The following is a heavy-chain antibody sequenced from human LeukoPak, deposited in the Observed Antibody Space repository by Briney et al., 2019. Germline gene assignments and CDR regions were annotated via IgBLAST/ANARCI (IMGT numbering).Heavy chain of an antibody. CDR2: ISGSGSGGST. D-gene: IGHD3-10*01. Sequence: GGSLRLSCAASGFTFSSSAMSWVRQAPGKGLEWVSNISGSGSGGSTYYADSVKGRFTISRDNSKSTLYLQMNSLRAEDTAVYYCARVGVVDYWGQGTLVTVSS. CDR1: GFTFSSSA. J-gene: IGHJ4*02. V-gene: IGHV3-23*01. CDR3: ARVGVVDY.